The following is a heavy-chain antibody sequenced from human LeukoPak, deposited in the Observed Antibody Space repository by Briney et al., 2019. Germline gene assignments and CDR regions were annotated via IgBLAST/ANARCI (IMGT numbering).Heavy chain of an antibody. D-gene: IGHD4-17*01. CDR1: GGSISSGGYY. V-gene: IGHV4-61*02. Sequence: PSQTLSLTCTVSGGSISSGGYYWSWIRQPAGKGLEWIGRIYTTGRTNYNPSLKSRITISVDTSKNQFPLRLSSVTAADTAVYYCARVPHHSTVTTRWPLWGQGTLVTVSS. CDR2: IYTTGRT. J-gene: IGHJ4*02. CDR3: ARVPHHSTVTTRWPL.